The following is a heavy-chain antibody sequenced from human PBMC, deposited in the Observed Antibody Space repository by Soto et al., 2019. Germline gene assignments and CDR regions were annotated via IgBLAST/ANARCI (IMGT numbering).Heavy chain of an antibody. CDR3: AKVRPSLGGTGRGGMDV. V-gene: IGHV3-23*01. CDR1: GFTFSSYA. D-gene: IGHD3-16*01. J-gene: IGHJ6*02. CDR2: ISGSGSRT. Sequence: EVQLLESGGGLVQPGGSLRLSCAASGFTFSSYAMSWVRQAPGKGLEWVSAISGSGSRTYFANSMKGRFTVSRDNAKDTLYLQMNSLRDEDTAVYYCAKVRPSLGGTGRGGMDVWGQGTTVTVSS.